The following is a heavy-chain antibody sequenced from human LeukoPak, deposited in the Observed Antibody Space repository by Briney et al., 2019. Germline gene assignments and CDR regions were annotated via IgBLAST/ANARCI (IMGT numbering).Heavy chain of an antibody. J-gene: IGHJ4*02. Sequence: GGSLRLSCAASGFTFSDYYMSWIRQAPGKGLEWVSYISSSGSTIYYADSVKGRFTISRDNAKNTLYLQMNSLRAEDTAVYYCAGHHQAYSRTYWGQGTLVTVSS. CDR3: AGHHQAYSRTY. D-gene: IGHD6-13*01. V-gene: IGHV3-11*04. CDR2: ISSSGSTI. CDR1: GFTFSDYY.